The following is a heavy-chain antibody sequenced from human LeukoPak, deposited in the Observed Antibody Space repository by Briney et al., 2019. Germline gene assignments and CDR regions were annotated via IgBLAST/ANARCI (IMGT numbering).Heavy chain of an antibody. CDR2: IYYSGST. V-gene: IGHV4-59*01. J-gene: IGHJ5*02. D-gene: IGHD2-15*01. Sequence: SETLSLTCTVSGGSISSYYWSWIRQPPGKGLEWIGYIYYSGSTNYNPSLKSRVTISVDTSKNQFSLKLSSVTAADTAVYYCARVPSGYCSGGSCYWNWFDPWGQGTLVTVSS. CDR1: GGSISSYY. CDR3: ARVPSGYCSGGSCYWNWFDP.